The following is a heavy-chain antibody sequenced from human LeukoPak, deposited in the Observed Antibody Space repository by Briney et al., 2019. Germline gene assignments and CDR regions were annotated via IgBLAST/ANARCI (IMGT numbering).Heavy chain of an antibody. CDR2: ISGSGGST. J-gene: IGHJ4*02. CDR3: AKDPRVGSRVATPCH. CDR1: EFTSSAFW. V-gene: IGHV3-23*01. D-gene: IGHD5-24*01. Sequence: GGSLRLSCAASEFTSSAFWMSWVRQAPGKGLEWVSAISGSGGSTYYADSVKGRFTISRDNSKSTLFLQMNSLRAEDTAVYYCAKDPRVGSRVATPCHWGQGTLVTVSS.